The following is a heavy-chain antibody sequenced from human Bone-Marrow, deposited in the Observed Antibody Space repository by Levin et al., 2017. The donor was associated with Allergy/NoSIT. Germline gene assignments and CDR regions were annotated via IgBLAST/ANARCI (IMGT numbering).Heavy chain of an antibody. D-gene: IGHD1-1*01. CDR3: ARDIQLGMWFRYFDL. CDR2: IYYTGST. CDR1: GGSVSSDDHY. Sequence: SSETLSLTCTVSGGSVSSDDHYWHWIRQPPGKGLEWLGYIYYTGSTYYNPSLKSRLTISVDTSKNQFSLSLASVTAADTAVYFCARDIQLGMWFRYFDLWGRGTLVSVSS. V-gene: IGHV4-30-4*01. J-gene: IGHJ2*01.